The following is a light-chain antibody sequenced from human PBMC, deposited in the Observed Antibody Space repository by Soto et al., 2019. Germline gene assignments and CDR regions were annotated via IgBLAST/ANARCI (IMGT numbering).Light chain of an antibody. Sequence: QAVVTQPPSVSGAPGQTITISCTGSSSNIGAGYDVHWYQQLPGRAPKLLIYGNNNRPSGVPDRFSGSKSGTSVSLAITGLQAEDEADYYCSSYTSSSTLAIAGGTKLTVL. CDR3: SSYTSSSTLA. V-gene: IGLV1-40*01. CDR2: GNN. J-gene: IGLJ2*01. CDR1: SSNIGAGYD.